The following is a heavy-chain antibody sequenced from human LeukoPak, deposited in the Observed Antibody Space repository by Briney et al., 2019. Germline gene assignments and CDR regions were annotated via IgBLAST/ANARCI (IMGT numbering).Heavy chain of an antibody. CDR3: ARVKMSRDNVYYYYYLDV. Sequence: SETLSLTCTVSGGSISPCYWNWIRQPPGKGLEWIGHILYSGSTTYNPSLKSRVTISIDKSKNQFSLNLTSVTAADTAVYYCARVKMSRDNVYYYYYLDVWGKGTTVTVSS. CDR2: ILYSGST. D-gene: IGHD1-1*01. CDR1: GGSISPCY. V-gene: IGHV4-59*01. J-gene: IGHJ6*03.